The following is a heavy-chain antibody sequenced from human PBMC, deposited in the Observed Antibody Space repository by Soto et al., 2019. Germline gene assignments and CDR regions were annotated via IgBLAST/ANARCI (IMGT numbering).Heavy chain of an antibody. CDR2: IHPSGGST. Sequence: QVQLVQSGAEVKKPGASVKVSCKASGYTSTSYYMHWVRQAPGQGLEWMGIIHPSGGSTSYAQKFQGRVTMTRDTSTSTVYMELSSLRSEDTAVYYCARVFEDGYDTVDYWGQGTLVTVSS. D-gene: IGHD5-12*01. CDR3: ARVFEDGYDTVDY. V-gene: IGHV1-46*01. J-gene: IGHJ4*02. CDR1: GYTSTSYY.